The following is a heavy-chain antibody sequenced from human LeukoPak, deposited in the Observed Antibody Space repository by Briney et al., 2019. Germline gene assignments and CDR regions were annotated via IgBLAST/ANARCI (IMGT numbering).Heavy chain of an antibody. V-gene: IGHV4-59*01. Sequence: SETLSLTCTVSGGSISSYYWSWLRQPPGKGLEWIGYIYYSGSTNYNPSLKSRVTISVDTSKNQFSLKLSSVTAADTAVYYCARAGYSFFDYWGQGTLVTVFS. CDR3: ARAGYSFFDY. J-gene: IGHJ4*02. D-gene: IGHD5-18*01. CDR1: GGSISSYY. CDR2: IYYSGST.